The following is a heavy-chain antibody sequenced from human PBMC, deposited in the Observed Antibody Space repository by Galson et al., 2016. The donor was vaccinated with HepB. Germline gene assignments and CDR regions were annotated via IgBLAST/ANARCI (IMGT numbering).Heavy chain of an antibody. CDR1: GFIFGDYA. J-gene: IGHJ4*02. CDR3: AKGIGSGWSDY. Sequence: SLRLSCAASGFIFGDYAMSWVRQSPGKGLEWVSGLTWNGGIIGCEDSVKGRFTISRDNARNFLFLQMNNLRSEDTAVYYCAKGIGSGWSDYWGPGTLVSVSS. V-gene: IGHV3-9*01. CDR2: LTWNGGII. D-gene: IGHD6-19*01.